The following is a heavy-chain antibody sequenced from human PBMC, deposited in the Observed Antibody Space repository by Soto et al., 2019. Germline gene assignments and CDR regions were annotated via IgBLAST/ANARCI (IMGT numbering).Heavy chain of an antibody. D-gene: IGHD4-17*01. CDR3: ARSDYGDPGWFDP. Sequence: SVKVSCKASGGTFSSYTISWVRQAPGQGLEWMGRIIPILGIANYAQKFQGRVTITADKSTSTAYMELSSLRSEDTAVYYCARSDYGDPGWFDPWGQGTLVTVSS. J-gene: IGHJ5*02. CDR1: GGTFSSYT. V-gene: IGHV1-69*02. CDR2: IIPILGIA.